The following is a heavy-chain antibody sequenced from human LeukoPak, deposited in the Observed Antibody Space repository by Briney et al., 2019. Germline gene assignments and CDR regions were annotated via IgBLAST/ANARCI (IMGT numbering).Heavy chain of an antibody. J-gene: IGHJ6*02. Sequence: GRSLRLSCAASGFTFSSYGMHWVRQAPGKGLEWVADIWFDGKNEHFADSVKGRFTISRDNSKNTMYLQINSLRAEDTAVYYCARDRHCANGVCHSPPGMDVWGQGTTVTVSS. CDR3: ARDRHCANGVCHSPPGMDV. CDR2: IWFDGKNE. D-gene: IGHD2-8*01. V-gene: IGHV3-33*01. CDR1: GFTFSSYG.